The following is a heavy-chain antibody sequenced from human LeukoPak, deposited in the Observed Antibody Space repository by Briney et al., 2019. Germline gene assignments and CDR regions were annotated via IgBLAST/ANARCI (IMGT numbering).Heavy chain of an antibody. Sequence: SGGSLRLSCVASGFTFSTYGMSWVRQAPGKGLEWVSGINWNGGSTGYADSVKGRFTISRDNAKNSLYLQMNSLRAEDTALYYCARVGIAVAGSVDYWGQGTLVTVSS. CDR3: ARVGIAVAGSVDY. J-gene: IGHJ4*02. CDR2: INWNGGST. D-gene: IGHD6-19*01. V-gene: IGHV3-20*04. CDR1: GFTFSTYG.